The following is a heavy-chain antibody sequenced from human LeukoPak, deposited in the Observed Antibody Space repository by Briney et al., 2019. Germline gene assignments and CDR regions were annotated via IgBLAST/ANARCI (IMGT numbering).Heavy chain of an antibody. CDR2: ISGSGGST. CDR3: AKDVVGATTYYFDY. V-gene: IGHV3-23*01. D-gene: IGHD1-26*01. J-gene: IGHJ4*02. CDR1: GFTFSSYA. Sequence: GGSLRLSCAASGFTFSSYAMSWVRQAPGKGLEWVSAISGSGGSTYYADSVKGRFTISRDNSKNTPYLQMNSLRAEDTAVYYCAKDVVGATTYYFDYWGQGTLVTVSS.